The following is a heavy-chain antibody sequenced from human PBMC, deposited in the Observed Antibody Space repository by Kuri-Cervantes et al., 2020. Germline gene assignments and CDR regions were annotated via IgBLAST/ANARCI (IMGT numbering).Heavy chain of an antibody. V-gene: IGHV3-30-3*01. CDR3: ARDRAEEQQLVHHFDY. CDR1: GFTFSSYA. CDR2: ISYDGSNK. J-gene: IGHJ4*02. Sequence: GGSLRLSCAASGFTFSSYAMHWVRQAPGKGLEWVAVISYDGSNKYYADSVKGRFTISRDNSKNTLYLQMNSLRAEATAVYYCARDRAEEQQLVHHFDYWGQGTLVTVSS. D-gene: IGHD6-13*01.